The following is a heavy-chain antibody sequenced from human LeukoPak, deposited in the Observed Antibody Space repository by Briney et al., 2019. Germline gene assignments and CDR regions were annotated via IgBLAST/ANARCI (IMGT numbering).Heavy chain of an antibody. Sequence: GGSLRLSCAASGFTVSSNYMSWVRQASGKGLEWVSVIYSGGSTYYADSVKGRFTISRDNSKNTLYLQMNSLRAEDTAVYYCARGPRYFDWLLYNDYWGQGTLVTVSS. CDR3: ARGPRYFDWLLYNDY. V-gene: IGHV3-66*01. CDR2: IYSGGST. CDR1: GFTVSSNY. D-gene: IGHD3-9*01. J-gene: IGHJ4*02.